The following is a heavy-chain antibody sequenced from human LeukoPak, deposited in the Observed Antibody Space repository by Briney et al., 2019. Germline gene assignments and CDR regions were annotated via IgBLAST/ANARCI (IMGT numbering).Heavy chain of an antibody. D-gene: IGHD3-10*01. V-gene: IGHV3-7*01. Sequence: PGGSLRLSCAASGFTFSSYWMSWVRQAPGKGLEWVANIKQDGSEKYYVDSVKGRFTISRDNAKNSLYLQMNSLRAEDTAVYYCARERYGSGSYLGYWGQGTLVTVSS. CDR3: ARERYGSGSYLGY. CDR1: GFTFSSYW. CDR2: IKQDGSEK. J-gene: IGHJ4*02.